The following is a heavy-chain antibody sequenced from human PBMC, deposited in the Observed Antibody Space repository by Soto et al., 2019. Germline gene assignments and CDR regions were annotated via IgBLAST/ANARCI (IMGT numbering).Heavy chain of an antibody. D-gene: IGHD6-13*01. CDR2: ISAYNGNT. J-gene: IGHJ4*02. V-gene: IGHV1-18*01. CDR1: GYTFTNYA. Sequence: QVQLVQSGAEVKKPGASVKVSCKASGYTFTNYAFSWVRQAPGQGLEWMGWISAYNGNTNYPQKRQGRATITTDTPTSTAYMGLRSPRSDATAVYYCARDLAAAGPFACWGQGTLVSVSS. CDR3: ARDLAAAGPFAC.